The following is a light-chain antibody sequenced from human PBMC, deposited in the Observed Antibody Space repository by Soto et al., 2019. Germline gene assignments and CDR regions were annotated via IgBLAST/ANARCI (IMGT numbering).Light chain of an antibody. J-gene: IGKJ1*01. CDR1: QRVSST. V-gene: IGKV3-15*01. CDR3: QQYNNWPPCT. CDR2: GAS. Sequence: ELVMTQSQATLSVSPGERATLACRASQRVSSTLAWYQQKPGQAPRLLIYGASTRATGIPASFSGSGSETEFTLTNSSLQSEDFAVYYYQQYNNWPPCTCGQGTKVEIK.